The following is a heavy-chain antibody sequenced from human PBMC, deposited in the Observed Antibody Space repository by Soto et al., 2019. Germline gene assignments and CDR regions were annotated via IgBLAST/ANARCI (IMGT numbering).Heavy chain of an antibody. V-gene: IGHV4-39*01. CDR2: IYYSGST. D-gene: IGHD6-13*01. Sequence: QLQLQESGPGLVKPSETLSLTCTVSGGSISSSSYYWGWIRQPPGKGLEWIGSIYYSGSTYYNPSLKSLVTISVDTSKNQFSLKLSSVTAADTAVYYCATTAGPTYYYYGMDVWGQGTTVTVSS. CDR1: GGSISSSSYY. CDR3: ATTAGPTYYYYGMDV. J-gene: IGHJ6*02.